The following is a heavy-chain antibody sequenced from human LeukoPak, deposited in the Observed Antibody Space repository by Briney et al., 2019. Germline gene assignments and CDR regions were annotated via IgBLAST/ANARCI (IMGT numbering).Heavy chain of an antibody. J-gene: IGHJ4*02. CDR1: GFTFSSYW. CDR3: ARDLGRVGTPD. CDR2: INSDGTST. Sequence: PGGSLRLSCGASGFTFSSYWMHWVRQAPGKGLVWVSRINSDGTSTNYADSVKGRFTISRDNAKNTLYLQMNSLRAEDTAIYYCARDLGRVGTPDWGQGTLVTVSS. V-gene: IGHV3-74*01. D-gene: IGHD4-23*01.